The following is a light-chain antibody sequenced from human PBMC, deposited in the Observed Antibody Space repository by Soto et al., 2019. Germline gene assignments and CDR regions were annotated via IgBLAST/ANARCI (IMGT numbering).Light chain of an antibody. CDR3: QQRSIWLT. CDR2: DAS. CDR1: QSVSSY. V-gene: IGKV3-11*01. J-gene: IGKJ4*02. Sequence: EIVLTQSPATLSLSPGERATLSCRASQSVSSYLAWYQQKPGQAPRLLIYDASNRATGIPARFSGSGSGTDFPLTISSLEPEDFAVYYCQQRSIWLTFGGGTKVEIK.